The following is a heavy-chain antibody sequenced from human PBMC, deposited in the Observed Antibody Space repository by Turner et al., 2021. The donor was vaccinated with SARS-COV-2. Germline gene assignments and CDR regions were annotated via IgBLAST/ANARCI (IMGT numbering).Heavy chain of an antibody. CDR3: ARWDYFDSSGYYPAYFDY. V-gene: IGHV3-21*01. D-gene: IGHD3-22*01. J-gene: IGHJ4*02. Sequence: SVKCRFTISRDNAKNSLYLQMNSLRAEDTAVYYCARWDYFDSSGYYPAYFDYWGQGTLVTVSS.